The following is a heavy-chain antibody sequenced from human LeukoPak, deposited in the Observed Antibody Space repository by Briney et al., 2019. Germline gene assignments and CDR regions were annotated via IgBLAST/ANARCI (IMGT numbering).Heavy chain of an antibody. D-gene: IGHD1-26*01. V-gene: IGHV4-59*01. CDR3: ARESFPDAFDI. CDR2: IYYSGST. CDR1: GGSISSYY. Sequence: SETLSLTCTVSGGSISSYYWSWIRQPPGKGLEWIGYIYYSGSTNYNPSLKSRVTISVDTSKNQFSLKLSSVTAADTAVCYCARESFPDAFDIWGQGTMVTVSS. J-gene: IGHJ3*02.